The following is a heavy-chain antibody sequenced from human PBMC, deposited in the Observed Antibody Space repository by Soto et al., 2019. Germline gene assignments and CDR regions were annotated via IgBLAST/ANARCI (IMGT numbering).Heavy chain of an antibody. CDR3: ARGGITIFGVVIAPPYYYYGMEV. J-gene: IGHJ6*02. D-gene: IGHD3-3*01. CDR2: IYYSGST. V-gene: IGHV4-30-4*01. CDR1: GGSISSGDYY. Sequence: PSETLSLTCTVSGGSISSGDYYWSWIRQPPGKGLEWIGYIYYSGSTYYNPSLKSRVTISVDTSKNQFSLKLSSVTAADTAVYYCARGGITIFGVVIAPPYYYYGMEVWGPGTTVTVSS.